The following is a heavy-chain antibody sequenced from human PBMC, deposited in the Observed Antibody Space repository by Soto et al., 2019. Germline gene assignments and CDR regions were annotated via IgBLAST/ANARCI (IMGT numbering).Heavy chain of an antibody. CDR2: ISSNGGST. Sequence: GGSLRLSCSAPGFTFSSYAMHWVRQAPGEGLEYVSAISSNGGSTYYADSVKGRFTISRDNSKNTLYLQMSSLRAEDTAVYYCVKGPYYYDSSGYRIFDYWGQGTLVTVSS. V-gene: IGHV3-64D*06. J-gene: IGHJ4*02. CDR3: VKGPYYYDSSGYRIFDY. D-gene: IGHD3-22*01. CDR1: GFTFSSYA.